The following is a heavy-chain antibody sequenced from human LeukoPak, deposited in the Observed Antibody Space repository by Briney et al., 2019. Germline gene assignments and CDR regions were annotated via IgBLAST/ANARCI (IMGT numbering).Heavy chain of an antibody. D-gene: IGHD6-19*01. V-gene: IGHV3-43*02. CDR1: GFTFHDYA. CDR2: ISGDADAT. Sequence: QPGGSLRLSCAASGFTFHDYAIHWVRQAPGRGLKWVSLISGDADATYYADSVEGRFAVARDNTKNSIYLQMNSLRTEDTALYFCAKRGSAWYYFDSWGQGTLVTVSS. J-gene: IGHJ4*02. CDR3: AKRGSAWYYFDS.